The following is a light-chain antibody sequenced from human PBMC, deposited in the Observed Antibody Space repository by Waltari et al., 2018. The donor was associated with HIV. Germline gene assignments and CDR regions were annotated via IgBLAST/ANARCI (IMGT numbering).Light chain of an antibody. J-gene: IGLJ1*01. CDR3: AAWDDSLNGYV. V-gene: IGLV1-44*01. CDR1: SSNIGSNT. CDR2: NND. Sequence: QSVLTQPPSASGTPGQRVTISCSGGSSNIGSNTVNWFQQRPGTAPKLLIYNNDQRRAGVPDRFSGSKSGTSASLAISGLQSEDEADYYCAAWDDSLNGYVFGTGTKVTVL.